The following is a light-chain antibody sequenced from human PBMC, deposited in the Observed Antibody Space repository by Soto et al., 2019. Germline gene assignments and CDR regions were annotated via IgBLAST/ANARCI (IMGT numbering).Light chain of an antibody. J-gene: IGKJ1*01. Sequence: EIKMTQSPSTLSAAVGDRVTITCRASQSISSWLAWYQQKPGKAPKLLIYDASSLESGVPSRFSGSGSGTEFTLTISSLQPDDFATYYCQQYNSYSGTFGQGTKVDIK. V-gene: IGKV1-5*01. CDR1: QSISSW. CDR2: DAS. CDR3: QQYNSYSGT.